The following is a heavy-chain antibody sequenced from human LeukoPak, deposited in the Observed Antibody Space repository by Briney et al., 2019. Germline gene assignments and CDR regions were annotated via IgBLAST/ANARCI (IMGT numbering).Heavy chain of an antibody. CDR1: GGSFSGYF. D-gene: IGHD2-2*01. J-gene: IGHJ3*02. CDR3: ARAGYCSSTNCSFGNAFDI. Sequence: SETLSLTCAVYGGSFSGYFWSWIRQPPGKGLEWIGEINHSGSTNCNPSLKSRVTTSVDTSKIHFALKLSSVTAADTAVYSCARAGYCSSTNCSFGNAFDIWGQGTMVTVSS. V-gene: IGHV4-34*01. CDR2: INHSGST.